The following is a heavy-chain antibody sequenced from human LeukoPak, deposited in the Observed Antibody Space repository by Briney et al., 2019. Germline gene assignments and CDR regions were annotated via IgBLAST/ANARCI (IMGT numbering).Heavy chain of an antibody. J-gene: IGHJ6*02. CDR2: IYFSGTT. CDR1: GGSISNYY. CDR3: AREDPQTTVPEGLDV. D-gene: IGHD4-17*01. Sequence: SETLSLTCTVSGGSISNYYWSWLWQPPGKGLEWIGYIYFSGTTNINPSLKSRVTISVDMSKNQFSLKLSSVTAADTAVYYCAREDPQTTVPEGLDVWGQGTTVTVSS. V-gene: IGHV4-59*01.